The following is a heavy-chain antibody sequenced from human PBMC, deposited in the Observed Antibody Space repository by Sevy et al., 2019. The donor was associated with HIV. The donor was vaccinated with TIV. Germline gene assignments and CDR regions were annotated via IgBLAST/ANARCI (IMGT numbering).Heavy chain of an antibody. CDR3: ARCPSIVGATDGSWFDP. CDR2: IYPGDSDT. Sequence: GESLKISCKGSGYSFTSYWIGWVRQMPGKGLEWMGIIYPGDSDTRYSPSFQGQVTISADKSISTAYLQWSSLKASDTAMYYCARCPSIVGATDGSWFDPWGQGTLVTVSS. J-gene: IGHJ5*02. V-gene: IGHV5-51*01. CDR1: GYSFTSYW. D-gene: IGHD1-26*01.